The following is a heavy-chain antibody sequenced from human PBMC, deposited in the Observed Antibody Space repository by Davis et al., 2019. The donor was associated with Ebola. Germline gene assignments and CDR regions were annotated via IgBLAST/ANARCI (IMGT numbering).Heavy chain of an antibody. CDR2: ISSSSSYI. V-gene: IGHV3-21*01. CDR3: AREEWAAMAPFLDY. D-gene: IGHD5-18*01. J-gene: IGHJ4*02. Sequence: GESLKISCAASGFTFSSYSMNWVRQAPGKGLEWVSSISSSSSYIYYADSVKGRFTISRDNAKNSLYLQMNSLRAEDTAVYYCAREEWAAMAPFLDYWGQGTLVTVSS. CDR1: GFTFSSYS.